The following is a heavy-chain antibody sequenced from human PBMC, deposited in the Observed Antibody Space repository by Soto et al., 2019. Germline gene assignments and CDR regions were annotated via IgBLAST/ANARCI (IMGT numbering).Heavy chain of an antibody. CDR2: INADNGNT. V-gene: IGHV1-3*01. Sequence: ASVKVSCKASGYTFSGSVMHWVRQAPGQRLEWMGWINADNGNTKYSQKFQDRVTLTRDTSASTAYMELSSLRSEDTTVYYCATESYATTVTSLDYWGQGTLVTVSS. J-gene: IGHJ4*02. CDR1: GYTFSGSV. D-gene: IGHD4-17*01. CDR3: ATESYATTVTSLDY.